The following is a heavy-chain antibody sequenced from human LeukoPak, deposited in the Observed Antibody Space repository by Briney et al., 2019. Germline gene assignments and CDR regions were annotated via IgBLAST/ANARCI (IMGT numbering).Heavy chain of an antibody. CDR3: ARDVIGYCSSTSCSRFGFDP. J-gene: IGHJ5*02. CDR2: IIPIFGTA. CDR1: GGTFSSYA. V-gene: IGHV1-69*13. Sequence: ASVKVSCKASGGTFSSYAISWVRQAPGQGLEWMGGIIPIFGTANYAQKFQGRVTITADESTSTAYMELSSLRSEDTAVYYCARDVIGYCSSTSCSRFGFDPWGQGTLVTVSS. D-gene: IGHD2-2*01.